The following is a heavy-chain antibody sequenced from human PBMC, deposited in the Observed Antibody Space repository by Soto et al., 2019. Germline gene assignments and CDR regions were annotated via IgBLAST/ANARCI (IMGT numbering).Heavy chain of an antibody. CDR1: GYTFTSYG. D-gene: IGHD1-26*01. V-gene: IGHV1-18*01. CDR2: ISAYNGNT. J-gene: IGHJ6*02. CDR3: AREGRYYRALYYYYGMDV. Sequence: QVQLVQSGAEVKKPGASVKVSCKASGYTFTSYGISWVRQAPGQGLEWMGWISAYNGNTNYAQKLQGRVTMTTDTSTSTAYMELRSLGSDDTAVYYCAREGRYYRALYYYYGMDVWGQGTTVTVSS.